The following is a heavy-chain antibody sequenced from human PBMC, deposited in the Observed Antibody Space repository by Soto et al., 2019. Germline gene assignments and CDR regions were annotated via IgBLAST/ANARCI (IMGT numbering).Heavy chain of an antibody. CDR2: IYHTGTT. V-gene: IGHV4-4*02. Sequence: QLRESGPGLVKPSGTLSLTCFVSGASIRSTYWWSWVRQTPGKRLEWIGQIYHTGTTSYNPSLKNRVNISLDKSNNQFSLRLTSMTAADTAVYYCATLPPRIVVVMTDLPTWGQGTLVTVSS. CDR3: ATLPPRIVVVMTDLPT. CDR1: GASIRSTYW. J-gene: IGHJ5*02. D-gene: IGHD2-15*01.